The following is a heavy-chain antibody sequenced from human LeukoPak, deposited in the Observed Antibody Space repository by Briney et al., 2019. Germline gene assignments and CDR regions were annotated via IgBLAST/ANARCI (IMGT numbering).Heavy chain of an antibody. D-gene: IGHD1-1*01. J-gene: IGHJ6*02. CDR2: IAYDGSNR. CDR1: GFTFDTYG. V-gene: IGHV3-30*18. CDR3: AKEKASATINYGLDV. Sequence: PGGSLTLSCAASGFTFDTYGMLWVRQAPGKGLEWVAVIAYDGSNRVYADSVKGRFTISRDNSKNTLYLQMNSLRGEDTAVYYCAKEKASATINYGLDVWGQGTTVTVSS.